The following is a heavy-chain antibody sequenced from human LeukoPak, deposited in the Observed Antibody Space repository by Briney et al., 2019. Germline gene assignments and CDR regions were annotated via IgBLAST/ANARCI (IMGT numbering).Heavy chain of an antibody. Sequence: ASVKVSCKASGYTFTGYYMHWVRQAPGQGLEWMGWINPNSGGTNYAQKFQGRVTMTRDTSISTAYMELSRLRSDDTAVYYCARFGYSCGGQEFDYWGQGTLVTVSS. CDR3: ARFGYSCGGQEFDY. J-gene: IGHJ4*02. D-gene: IGHD5-18*01. V-gene: IGHV1-2*02. CDR1: GYTFTGYY. CDR2: INPNSGGT.